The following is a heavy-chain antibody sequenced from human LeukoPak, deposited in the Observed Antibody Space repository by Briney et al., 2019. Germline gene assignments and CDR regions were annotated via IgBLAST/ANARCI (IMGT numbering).Heavy chain of an antibody. V-gene: IGHV3-23*01. CDR3: AKDPTFCSGGGCHPENWFDP. CDR2: ISGSGGST. J-gene: IGHJ5*02. CDR1: GFTFSSYA. Sequence: GGSLRLSCAASGFTFSSYAMSWVRQAPGKGLEWVSAISGSGGSTYYADSVKGRFTISRDNSKNTLYLQMNSLRAEDTAVYYCAKDPTFCSGGGCHPENWFDPWGQGTLVTVSS. D-gene: IGHD2-15*01.